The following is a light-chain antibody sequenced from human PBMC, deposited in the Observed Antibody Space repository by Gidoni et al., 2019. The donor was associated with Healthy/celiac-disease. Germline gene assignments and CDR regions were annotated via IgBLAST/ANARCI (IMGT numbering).Light chain of an antibody. V-gene: IGKV3-11*01. Sequence: EIVLTQSPANLSLSPGERATLSCRASQSVSSYLAWYQQKPGQSPRLLIYDASHSATGIPARFSGSGSGTDFTLTISSLEPEDFAVYYCQQRSNWPSLTFGGGTKVEIK. CDR3: QQRSNWPSLT. CDR1: QSVSSY. J-gene: IGKJ4*01. CDR2: DAS.